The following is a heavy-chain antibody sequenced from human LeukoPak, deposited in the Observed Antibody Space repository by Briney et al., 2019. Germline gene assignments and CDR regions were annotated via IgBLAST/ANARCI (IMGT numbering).Heavy chain of an antibody. V-gene: IGHV3-30*03. CDR3: ARGLVVPAAMPYY. CDR1: GFTFSSYG. CDR2: ISYDGSNK. D-gene: IGHD2-2*01. J-gene: IGHJ4*02. Sequence: GRSLRLSCAASGFTFSSYGMHWVRQAPGKGLEWVAVISYDGSNKYYADSVKGRFTISRDNSKNTLYLQMNSLRAEDTAVYYCARGLVVPAAMPYYWGQGTLVTVSS.